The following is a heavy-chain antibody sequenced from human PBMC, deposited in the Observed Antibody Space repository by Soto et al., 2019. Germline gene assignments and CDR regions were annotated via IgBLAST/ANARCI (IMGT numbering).Heavy chain of an antibody. CDR2: ISAYNGNT. CDR1: GYTFTSYG. D-gene: IGHD1-1*01. V-gene: IGHV1-18*01. Sequence: QVQLVQSGAEVKKPGASVKVSCKASGYTFTSYGISWVRQASGQGLEWMGWISAYNGNTKYAQKRQGRVTMPTDTSTSTAYMELRSLRSDDTAVYYCARDEAYKWNDGGWFDPWGQGTLVTVSS. CDR3: ARDEAYKWNDGGWFDP. J-gene: IGHJ5*02.